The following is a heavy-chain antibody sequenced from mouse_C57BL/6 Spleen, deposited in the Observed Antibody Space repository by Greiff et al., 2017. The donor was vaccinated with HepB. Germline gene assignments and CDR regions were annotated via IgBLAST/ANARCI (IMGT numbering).Heavy chain of an antibody. CDR2: IYPNYGTT. Sequence: VQLQQSGPELVKPGASVKISCKASGYSFTDYNMNWVKQSNGKSLEWIGVIYPNYGTTSYNQKFKGKATLTVDQSSSTAYMQLNSLTSEDSAVYYCARKYGSSLYWYFDVWGTGTTVTVSS. V-gene: IGHV1-39*01. J-gene: IGHJ1*03. CDR1: GYSFTDYN. D-gene: IGHD1-1*01. CDR3: ARKYGSSLYWYFDV.